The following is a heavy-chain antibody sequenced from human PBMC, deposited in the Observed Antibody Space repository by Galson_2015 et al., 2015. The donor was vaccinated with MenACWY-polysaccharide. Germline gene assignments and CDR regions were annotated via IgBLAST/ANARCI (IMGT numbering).Heavy chain of an antibody. J-gene: IGHJ4*02. CDR3: AAGYFRYDY. CDR2: ISSSGGTT. V-gene: IGHV3-23*01. CDR1: GFSFSSYA. D-gene: IGHD2-15*01. Sequence: SLRLSCAASGFSFSSYAINWVRQAPGKGLEWVAGISSSGGTTQFAGSVKGRFTISRDNSKNTAYLQMNSLRAEDTAVYYCAAGYFRYDYWGQGTPVTVSS.